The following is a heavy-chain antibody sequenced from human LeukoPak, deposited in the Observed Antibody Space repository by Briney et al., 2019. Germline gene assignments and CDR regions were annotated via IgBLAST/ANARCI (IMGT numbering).Heavy chain of an antibody. V-gene: IGHV1-2*02. CDR2: INPYSGGT. CDR1: GYTFTGYY. D-gene: IGHD6-19*01. CDR3: ARDLPWTNQLIAVAGKNWFDP. Sequence: ASVKVSCKASGYTFTGYYMHWVRQAPGQGLEWMGWINPYSGGTNYAQKFQGRVTMTRDTSISTAYMELSRLRSDDTAVYYCARDLPWTNQLIAVAGKNWFDPWGQGTLVTVSS. J-gene: IGHJ5*02.